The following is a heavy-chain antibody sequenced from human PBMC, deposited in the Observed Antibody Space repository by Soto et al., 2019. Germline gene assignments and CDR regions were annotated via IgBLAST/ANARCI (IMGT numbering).Heavy chain of an antibody. Sequence: GGSLRLSCAASGFTVSSNYMSWVRQAPGKGLEWVSVIYSGGSTYYADSVKGRFTISRDNSKNTLYLQMNSLRAEDTAVYYCARVGGDYDFWSGPKYYFDYWGQGTLVTVSS. V-gene: IGHV3-66*01. CDR3: ARVGGDYDFWSGPKYYFDY. D-gene: IGHD3-3*01. CDR2: IYSGGST. CDR1: GFTVSSNY. J-gene: IGHJ4*02.